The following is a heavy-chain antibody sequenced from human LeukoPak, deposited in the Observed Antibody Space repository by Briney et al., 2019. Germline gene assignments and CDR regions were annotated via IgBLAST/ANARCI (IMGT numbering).Heavy chain of an antibody. D-gene: IGHD4-23*01. CDR1: GFTFSSYG. CDR3: ARASYGGFDY. J-gene: IGHJ4*02. Sequence: GGTLRLSCAASGFTFSSYGMSWVRQTPGKGLEWVSAISGSGGSTYYADSVKGRFTISRDNSKNTLYLQMNSLRAEDTAVYYCARASYGGFDYWGQGTLVTVSS. V-gene: IGHV3-23*01. CDR2: ISGSGGST.